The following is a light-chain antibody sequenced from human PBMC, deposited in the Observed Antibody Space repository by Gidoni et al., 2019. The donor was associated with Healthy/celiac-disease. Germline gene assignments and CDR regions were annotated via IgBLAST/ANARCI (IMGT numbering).Light chain of an antibody. CDR1: QSVSSSY. Sequence: EIVLTQSPGTLSLSPGERATLSCRASQSVSSSYLAWYQQKPGQAPRLLIYGASSRATGIPDRFSGSGSGTDFTLTISRLGPEDLAVYYCQQYGSSPPTFXGXTKVEIK. J-gene: IGKJ4*01. CDR3: QQYGSSPPT. CDR2: GAS. V-gene: IGKV3-20*01.